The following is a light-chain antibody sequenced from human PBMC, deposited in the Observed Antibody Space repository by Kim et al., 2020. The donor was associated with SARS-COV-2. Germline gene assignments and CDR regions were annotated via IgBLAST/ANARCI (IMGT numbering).Light chain of an antibody. CDR3: QQYTNWYT. CDR1: QRIGSN. CDR2: GAS. J-gene: IGKJ2*01. V-gene: IGKV3-15*01. Sequence: LSVSPGERATLSCRASQRIGSNLAWYQQKPGQAPRLLIFGASTRATGVPARFSGSGSGTEFTLTISSLQSEDFAVYYCQQYTNWYTFGQGTKLEIK.